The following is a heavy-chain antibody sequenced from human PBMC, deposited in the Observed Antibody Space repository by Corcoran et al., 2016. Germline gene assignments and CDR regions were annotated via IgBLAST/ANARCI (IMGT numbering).Heavy chain of an antibody. Sequence: EVQLVESGGDLVKPGGSLRLSCATSGFTFNNAWMSWVRQAPGQGLEWVGRIRSKTDGGPIDYTAPVKGRFTIARDDSKNTVYLQMNSLKTEDTGLYYCATDHFDGYSPERLNHWGQGTLVTVSS. CDR3: ATDHFDGYSPERLNH. CDR2: IRSKTDGGPI. D-gene: IGHD1-26*01. CDR1: GFTFNNAW. V-gene: IGHV3-15*01. J-gene: IGHJ4*02.